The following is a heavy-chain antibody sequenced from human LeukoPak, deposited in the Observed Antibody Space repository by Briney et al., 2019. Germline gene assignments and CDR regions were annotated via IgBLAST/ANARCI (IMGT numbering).Heavy chain of an antibody. CDR2: ISSTSGYI. D-gene: IGHD3-9*01. V-gene: IGHV3-21*01. Sequence: GRSLRLSCAASGFTFSIYSLNWVRQAPGKGLEWVSSISSTSGYIYYADSVKGRFTISRDNAKNSLYLQMNSLRAEDTAVYYCARGVRYYDILTGNYPTYCYGMDVWGQGTTVTVSS. CDR1: GFTFSIYS. CDR3: ARGVRYYDILTGNYPTYCYGMDV. J-gene: IGHJ6*02.